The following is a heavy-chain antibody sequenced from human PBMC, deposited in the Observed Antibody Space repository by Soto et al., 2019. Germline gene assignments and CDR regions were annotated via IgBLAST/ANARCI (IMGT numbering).Heavy chain of an antibody. CDR1: GGSFSGYY. D-gene: IGHD6-6*01. Sequence: SETLSLTCAVYGGSFSGYYWSWIRQPPGKGLEWIGEINHSGGTNYNPSLKSRVTISVDTSKNQFSLKLSSVTAADTAVYYCARSSIAARFYYYYYGMDVWGQGTTVTVSS. V-gene: IGHV4-34*01. CDR3: ARSSIAARFYYYYYGMDV. CDR2: INHSGGT. J-gene: IGHJ6*02.